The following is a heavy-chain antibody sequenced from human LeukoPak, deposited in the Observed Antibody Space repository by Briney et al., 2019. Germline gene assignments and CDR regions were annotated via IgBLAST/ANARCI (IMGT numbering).Heavy chain of an antibody. Sequence: PSETLSLTCTVSGGSISSYYWSWIRQPARKGLEWIGRIYTSGSTNYNPSLKSRATMSVDTSKNQFSLKLSSVTAPDTAVYYCXXELAAAGSNWFDPWGQGTLVTVSS. V-gene: IGHV4-4*07. D-gene: IGHD6-13*01. CDR2: IYTSGST. CDR3: XXELAAAGSNWFDP. J-gene: IGHJ5*02. CDR1: GGSISSYY.